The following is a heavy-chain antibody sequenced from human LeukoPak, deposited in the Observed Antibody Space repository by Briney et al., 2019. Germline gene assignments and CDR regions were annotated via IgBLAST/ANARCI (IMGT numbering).Heavy chain of an antibody. CDR3: ARAEDCSGGSCYPDTLGAFDI. Sequence: SETLSLTCTVSGGSISSYYWSWIRQPPGKGLEWIRYIYYTGSTNYNPSLKSRVTISVDTSKNQFSLKLSSVTAADTAVYYCARAEDCSGGSCYPDTLGAFDIWGQETMVTVSS. J-gene: IGHJ3*02. CDR2: IYYTGST. V-gene: IGHV4-59*01. D-gene: IGHD2-15*01. CDR1: GGSISSYY.